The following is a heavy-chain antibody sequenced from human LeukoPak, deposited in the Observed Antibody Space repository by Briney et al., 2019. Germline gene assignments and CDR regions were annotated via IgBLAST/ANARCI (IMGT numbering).Heavy chain of an antibody. J-gene: IGHJ4*02. D-gene: IGHD3-22*01. Sequence: ASVRVSCTASGYTVTSYYMHWVRQAPGQGLEWMAILNPSGGSSSYAQKFQGRATLTRATSTSTVYMELSSLRSEDTAVYYCARGGVGAAYDSSGYYHFDYWGQGTLVTVSS. V-gene: IGHV1-46*01. CDR3: ARGGVGAAYDSSGYYHFDY. CDR1: GYTVTSYY. CDR2: LNPSGGSS.